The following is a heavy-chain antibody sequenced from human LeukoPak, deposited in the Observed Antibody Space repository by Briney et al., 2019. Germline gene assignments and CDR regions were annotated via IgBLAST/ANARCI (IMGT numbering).Heavy chain of an antibody. CDR2: IYHSGST. D-gene: IGHD5-18*01. Sequence: SGTLSLTCAVSGGSISSSNWWSWVRQPPGKALEWIGEIYHSGSTNYNPSLKSRVTISVDKSKNQFSLKLSSVTAADTAVYYCARDGRGYSYGYSLDYWGQGTLVTVSS. CDR3: ARDGRGYSYGYSLDY. V-gene: IGHV4-4*02. CDR1: GGSISSSNW. J-gene: IGHJ4*02.